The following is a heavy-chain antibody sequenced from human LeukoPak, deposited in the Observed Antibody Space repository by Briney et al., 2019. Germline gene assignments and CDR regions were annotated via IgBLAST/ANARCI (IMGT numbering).Heavy chain of an antibody. Sequence: GESLKISCKGSGYSFTSYWIGWVRQMPGKGLEWMGIIYPGDSDTRYSPSFQGQVTISADKSISTAYLQWSSLKASDTAMYYCARGDPYSDWLSNYYYYGMDVWGQGTTVTVSS. CDR1: GYSFTSYW. D-gene: IGHD3-9*01. J-gene: IGHJ6*02. CDR3: ARGDPYSDWLSNYYYYGMDV. V-gene: IGHV5-51*01. CDR2: IYPGDSDT.